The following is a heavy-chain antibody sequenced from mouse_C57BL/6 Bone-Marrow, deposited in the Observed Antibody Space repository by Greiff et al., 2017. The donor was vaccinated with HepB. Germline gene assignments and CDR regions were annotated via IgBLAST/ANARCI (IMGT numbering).Heavy chain of an antibody. V-gene: IGHV14-2*01. J-gene: IGHJ4*01. Sequence: DVQLVESGAELVKPGASVKLSCTASGFNIKDYYMHWVKQRTEQGLEWIGRIDPEDGETKYAPKFQGKATITADTSSNTAYLQLSSLTSEDTAVYYCATVPIYYGYDEEGYYAMDYWGQGTSVTVSS. CDR3: ATVPIYYGYDEEGYYAMDY. D-gene: IGHD2-2*01. CDR1: GFNIKDYY. CDR2: IDPEDGET.